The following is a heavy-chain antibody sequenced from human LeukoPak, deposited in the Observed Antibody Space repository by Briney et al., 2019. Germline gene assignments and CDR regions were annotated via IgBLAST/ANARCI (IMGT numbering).Heavy chain of an antibody. CDR2: ISWNSGSI. Sequence: GGSLRLSCAASGFTFDDYAMHWVRQAPGKDLEWVSGISWNSGSIGYADSVKGRFTISRDNAKNSLYLQMNSLRAEDTALYYCAKDGGPWPGDYYYGMDVWGQGTTVTVSS. V-gene: IGHV3-9*01. CDR3: AKDGGPWPGDYYYGMDV. D-gene: IGHD1-14*01. CDR1: GFTFDDYA. J-gene: IGHJ6*02.